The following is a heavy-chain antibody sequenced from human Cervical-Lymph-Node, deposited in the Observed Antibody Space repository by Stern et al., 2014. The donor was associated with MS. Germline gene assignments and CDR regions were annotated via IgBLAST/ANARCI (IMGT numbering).Heavy chain of an antibody. CDR3: ARGDRFLEWL. J-gene: IGHJ4*02. CDR1: GHSFTNFY. Sequence: VQLVESGAEVKKPGASVKVSCKTSGHSFTNFYFHWVRQAPGQGFEWMGIINPSGGSTKYSQKFQGRVTMTRDTSTGTVYMELSSLGYEDTAVYYCARGDRFLEWLWGQGTLVTVSS. D-gene: IGHD3-3*01. V-gene: IGHV1-46*01. CDR2: INPSGGST.